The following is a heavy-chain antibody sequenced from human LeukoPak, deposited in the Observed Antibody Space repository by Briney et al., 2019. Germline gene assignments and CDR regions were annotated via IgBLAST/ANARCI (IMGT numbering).Heavy chain of an antibody. CDR2: IYYSGST. J-gene: IGHJ4*02. D-gene: IGHD2-21*02. CDR1: GGSISTPGYY. V-gene: IGHV4-31*03. CDR3: ANGGAYCGADCYLPAFDY. Sequence: SETLSLTCTVSGGSISTPGYYWSWMHQHPGKGGEWIGYIYYSGSTYYNPSPRSRVTISVDTSKNQFSLKLSSVTAADTAVYYCANGGAYCGADCYLPAFDYWGQGTLVTVSS.